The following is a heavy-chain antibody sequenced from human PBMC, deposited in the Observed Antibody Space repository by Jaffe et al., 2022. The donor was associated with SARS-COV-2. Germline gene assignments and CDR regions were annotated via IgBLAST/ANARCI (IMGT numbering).Heavy chain of an antibody. V-gene: IGHV2-5*02. CDR1: GFSLSTSGVG. CDR2: IYWDDDK. Sequence: QITLKESGPTLVKPTQTLTLTCTFSGFSLSTSGVGVGWIRQPPGKALEWLALIYWDDDKRYSPSLKSRLTITKDTSKNQVVLTMTNMDPVDTATYYCAHKYYDILTGYDTSFDYWGQGTLVTVSS. J-gene: IGHJ4*02. CDR3: AHKYYDILTGYDTSFDY. D-gene: IGHD3-9*01.